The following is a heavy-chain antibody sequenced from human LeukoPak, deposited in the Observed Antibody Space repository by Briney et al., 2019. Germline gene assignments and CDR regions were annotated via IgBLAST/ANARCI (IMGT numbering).Heavy chain of an antibody. CDR1: GFTFSDYS. D-gene: IGHD6-13*01. V-gene: IGHV3-21*01. CDR3: ARDAWSSSWYYFDY. CDR2: ISSSSSYI. J-gene: IGHJ4*02. Sequence: GGSLRLSCAASGFTFSDYSVNWVRQAPGEGLEWVSSISSSSSYIYYADSVKGRFTISRDNAENSLYLQMNSLRAEDTAVYYCARDAWSSSWYYFDYWGQGTLVTVSS.